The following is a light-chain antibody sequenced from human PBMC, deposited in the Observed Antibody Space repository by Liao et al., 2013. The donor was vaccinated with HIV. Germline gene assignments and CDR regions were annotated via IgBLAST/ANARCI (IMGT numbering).Light chain of an antibody. CDR3: QAWDSRAVV. J-gene: IGLJ2*01. Sequence: SFELTQPPSVSVSPGQTASITCSGNDLGDRYVSWYQQRPGQSPVLVIYQDNKRPSGIPERFSGSNSGNTATLTISGTQAMDEADYYCQAWDSRAVVFGGGTKLTVL. V-gene: IGLV3-1*01. CDR2: QDN. CDR1: DLGDRY.